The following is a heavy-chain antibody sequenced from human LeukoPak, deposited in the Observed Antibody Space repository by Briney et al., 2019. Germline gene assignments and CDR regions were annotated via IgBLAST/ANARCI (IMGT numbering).Heavy chain of an antibody. D-gene: IGHD3-3*02. Sequence: SETLSLTCTVSGGSISGYYWSWIRQPPGKGLEWIGEINHSGSTNYNPSLKSRVTISVDTSKNQFSLKLSSVTAADTAVYYCARGAFKNHYYGMDVWGQGTTVTVSS. CDR2: INHSGST. J-gene: IGHJ6*02. CDR1: GGSISGYY. CDR3: ARGAFKNHYYGMDV. V-gene: IGHV4-34*01.